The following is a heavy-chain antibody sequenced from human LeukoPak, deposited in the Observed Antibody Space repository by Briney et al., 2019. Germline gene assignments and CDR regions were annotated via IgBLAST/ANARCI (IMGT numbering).Heavy chain of an antibody. CDR1: GFTFSSYS. CDR2: ISSSSSSI. CDR3: ARARQGASRGAFDI. J-gene: IGHJ3*02. V-gene: IGHV3-48*01. Sequence: PGGSLRLSCAASGFTFSSYSMNWFRQAPAKGLEWVSNISSSSSSIYYADSVKGRFTISRDNAKNSLYLQMNSLRAEDTAVYYCARARQGASRGAFDIWGQGTMVTVSP. D-gene: IGHD1-26*01.